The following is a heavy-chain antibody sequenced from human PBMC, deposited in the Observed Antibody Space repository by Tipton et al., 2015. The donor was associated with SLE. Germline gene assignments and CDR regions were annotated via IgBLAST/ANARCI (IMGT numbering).Heavy chain of an antibody. Sequence: TLSLTCTVSGGSITSGTDYWSWFRQPAGKGLEWVGRIASNGFANYNRSLKSRVTFSVDTSKNQFSLKLTSVTAADTAIYYCAREKENTGWFWLNAFDVWGRGTLVTVST. D-gene: IGHD6-19*01. CDR1: GGSITSGTDY. CDR3: AREKENTGWFWLNAFDV. V-gene: IGHV4-61*02. J-gene: IGHJ3*01. CDR2: IASNGFA.